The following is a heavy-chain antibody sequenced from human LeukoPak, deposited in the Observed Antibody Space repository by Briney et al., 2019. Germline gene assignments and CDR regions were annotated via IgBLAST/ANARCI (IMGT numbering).Heavy chain of an antibody. CDR1: GFTVSSSY. Sequence: GGSLRLSCAASGFTVSSSYMSWVRQAPGKGLEWVSIISSAGTTYYADSVKGRFTISRDNSKNTVYLQVNSLRDEDTAVYYCARADYDTSGYRIPDYWGQGTLVTVSS. CDR2: ISSAGTT. J-gene: IGHJ4*02. V-gene: IGHV3-66*01. CDR3: ARADYDTSGYRIPDY. D-gene: IGHD3-22*01.